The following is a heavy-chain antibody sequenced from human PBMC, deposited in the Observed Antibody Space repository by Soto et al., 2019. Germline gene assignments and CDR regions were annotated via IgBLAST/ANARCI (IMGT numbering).Heavy chain of an antibody. CDR2: IYPGDSDT. V-gene: IGHV5-51*01. Sequence: PGESLKISCKGSGYSFTSYWIGWVRQMPGKGLEWMGIIYPGDSDTRYSPSFQGRVTISADKSISTAYLQWSSLKASDTAMYYCARHTVRYCSSTSCYGYYYYGMDVWGQGTTVTVSS. D-gene: IGHD2-2*01. CDR1: GYSFTSYW. J-gene: IGHJ6*02. CDR3: ARHTVRYCSSTSCYGYYYYGMDV.